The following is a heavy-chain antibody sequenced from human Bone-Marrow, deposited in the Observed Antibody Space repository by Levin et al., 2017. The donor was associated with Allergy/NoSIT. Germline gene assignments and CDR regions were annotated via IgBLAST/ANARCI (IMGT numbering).Heavy chain of an antibody. D-gene: IGHD2-15*01. CDR2: IRRKTHGGTT. V-gene: IGHV3-49*04. CDR1: GFTFGDYA. CDR3: ALQAEGWELPWDY. Sequence: RPGGSLRLSCSVSGFTFGDYALSWVRQAPEKGLQWVGFIRRKTHGGTTEYAASVKGRFTISRDDSKNIAYLEMDSLKTEDTAVYYCALQAEGWELPWDYWGQGTLVTVSS. J-gene: IGHJ4*02.